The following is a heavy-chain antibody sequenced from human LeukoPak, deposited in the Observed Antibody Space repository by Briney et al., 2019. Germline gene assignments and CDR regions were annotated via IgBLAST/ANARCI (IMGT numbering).Heavy chain of an antibody. J-gene: IGHJ4*02. CDR2: IYYNRSP. CDR1: GDSISSSSYY. CDR3: ARGDYVWGSYRHFDY. V-gene: IGHV4-39*07. D-gene: IGHD3-16*02. Sequence: SETLSLTCTVSGDSISSSSYYWGWIRQPPGKGLEWIGNIYYNRSPYYDPSLKSRITISVDTSKNQFSLKLSSVTAADTAVYYCARGDYVWGSYRHFDYWGQGTLVTVSS.